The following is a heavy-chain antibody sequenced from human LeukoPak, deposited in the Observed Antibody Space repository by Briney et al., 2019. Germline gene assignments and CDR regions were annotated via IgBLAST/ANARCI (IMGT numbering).Heavy chain of an antibody. J-gene: IGHJ5*02. CDR1: GYSISSGYY. V-gene: IGHV4-38-2*02. CDR2: IYHSGST. Sequence: SETLSLTCTVSGYSISSGYYWAWIRQPPGKGLEWIGSIYHSGSTYYNPSLKSRVTISVDTSKNQFSLKLSSVTAADTAVYYCASITMIVVAAVDPWGQGTLVTVSS. D-gene: IGHD3-22*01. CDR3: ASITMIVVAAVDP.